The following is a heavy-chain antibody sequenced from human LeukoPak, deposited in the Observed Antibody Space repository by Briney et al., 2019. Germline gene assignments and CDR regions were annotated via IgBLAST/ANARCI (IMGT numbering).Heavy chain of an antibody. V-gene: IGHV4-4*07. J-gene: IGHJ4*02. CDR3: AREAHDYGDYVPTTYIDY. Sequence: PSETLSLTCTVSGGSISSYYWSWIRQPAGKGLEWIGRIYTSGSTNYNPSLKSRVTMSVDTSKNQFSLKLSSVTAADTAVYYCAREAHDYGDYVPTTYIDYWGQGTLVTVSS. CDR2: IYTSGST. D-gene: IGHD4-17*01. CDR1: GGSISSYY.